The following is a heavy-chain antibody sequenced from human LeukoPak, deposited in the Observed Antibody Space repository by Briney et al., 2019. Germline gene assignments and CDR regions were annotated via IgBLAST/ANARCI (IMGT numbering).Heavy chain of an antibody. D-gene: IGHD3-10*01. CDR3: ARLSAYYYGSYFYYYMDV. V-gene: IGHV3-30*02. CDR1: GFTFSSYG. Sequence: GGSLRLSCAASGFTFSSYGMHWVRQDPGKGLEWVAFIRYDGSNKYYADSVKGRFTISRDNAKNSLYLQMNSLRAEDTAVYYCARLSAYYYGSYFYYYMDVWGKGTTVTVSS. J-gene: IGHJ6*03. CDR2: IRYDGSNK.